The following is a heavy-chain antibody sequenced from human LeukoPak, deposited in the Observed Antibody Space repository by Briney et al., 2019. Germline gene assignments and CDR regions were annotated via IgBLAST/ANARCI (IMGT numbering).Heavy chain of an antibody. Sequence: ASMKVSCKASGYTFTSYGISWVRQAPGQGLEWMGWISAYNGNTNYAQKLQGRVTMTTDTSTSTAYMELRSLRSGDTAVYYCASGVLTGTGFDYWGQGTLVTVSS. J-gene: IGHJ4*02. D-gene: IGHD1-20*01. V-gene: IGHV1-18*01. CDR3: ASGVLTGTGFDY. CDR1: GYTFTSYG. CDR2: ISAYNGNT.